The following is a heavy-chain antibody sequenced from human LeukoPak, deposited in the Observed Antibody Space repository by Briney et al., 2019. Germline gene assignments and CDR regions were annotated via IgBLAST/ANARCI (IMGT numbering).Heavy chain of an antibody. J-gene: IGHJ4*02. CDR3: ARYDSSGSDFDY. CDR2: IYWDDDK. D-gene: IGHD3-22*01. Sequence: SGPTLVNPTQTLTLTCTFSGFSLSTSGVGVGWIRQPPGKALEWLALIYWDDDKRYSPSLKSRLTITKGTSENQVVLTMTNMDPVDTATYYCARYDSSGSDFDYWGQGTLVTVSS. CDR1: GFSLSTSGVG. V-gene: IGHV2-5*02.